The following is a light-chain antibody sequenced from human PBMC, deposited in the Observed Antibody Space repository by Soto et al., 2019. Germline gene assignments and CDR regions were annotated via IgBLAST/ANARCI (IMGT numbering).Light chain of an antibody. V-gene: IGKV1-9*01. Sequence: DIQLTQSPSFLSASVGDRVTITCRASQGIRSYLMWYQQKPGTAPNLLIYTASSLQSGVPSRFSGSGSGTEFTLTISSLRPEDSATYFCQQLSSYPVTFGGGTKVDIK. CDR2: TAS. CDR3: QQLSSYPVT. CDR1: QGIRSY. J-gene: IGKJ4*01.